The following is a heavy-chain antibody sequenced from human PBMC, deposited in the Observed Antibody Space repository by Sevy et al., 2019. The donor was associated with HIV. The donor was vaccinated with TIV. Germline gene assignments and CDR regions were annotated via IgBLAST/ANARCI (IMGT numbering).Heavy chain of an antibody. J-gene: IGHJ4*01. CDR2: ISYEGTET. Sequence: GGSLRLSCAASVFAFSTHARHWVRQAPGKGLEWVAVISYEGTETFYAASVEGRFTISRDNSKNMLSLQINSLRPEDTAVYYCARDGGNSVKWYPLYWGHGTLVTVSS. CDR3: ARDGGNSVKWYPLY. CDR1: VFAFSTHA. V-gene: IGHV3-30-3*01. D-gene: IGHD2-2*01.